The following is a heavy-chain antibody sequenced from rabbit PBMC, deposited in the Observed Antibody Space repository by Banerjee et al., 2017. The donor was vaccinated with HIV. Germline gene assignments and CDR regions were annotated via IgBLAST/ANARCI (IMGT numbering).Heavy chain of an antibody. CDR3: ARDPYVNDGPYYFL. CDR1: GFSFSSSY. D-gene: IGHD1-1*01. CDR2: IYGGSSGST. V-gene: IGHV1S40*01. J-gene: IGHJ4*01. Sequence: QSLEESGGDLVKPGASLTLTCTASGFSFSSSYMCWVRQAPGKGLEWIACIYGGSSGSTYYASWAKGRFTISKTSSTTVTLQMTSLTAADTATYFCARDPYVNDGPYYFLWGPGTLVTVS.